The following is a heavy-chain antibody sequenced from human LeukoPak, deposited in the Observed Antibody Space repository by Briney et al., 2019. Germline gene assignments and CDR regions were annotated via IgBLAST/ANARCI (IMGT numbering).Heavy chain of an antibody. CDR3: AKGRSSSFYVASDI. D-gene: IGHD6-13*01. CDR1: GFTFSSYA. V-gene: IGHV3-23*01. CDR2: FSGGGTNT. Sequence: GSLRLSCEASGFTFSSYAMSWVRQAPGKGLEWVSGFSGGGTNTNYADSVKGRFTISRDNSKNTLYLQMNSLRAEDTAVYYCAKGRSSSFYVASDIWGQGTRVTVSS. J-gene: IGHJ3*02.